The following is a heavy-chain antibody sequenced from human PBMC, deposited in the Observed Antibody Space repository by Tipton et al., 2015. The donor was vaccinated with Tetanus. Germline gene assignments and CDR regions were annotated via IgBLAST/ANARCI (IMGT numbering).Heavy chain of an antibody. J-gene: IGHJ1*01. Sequence: SLRLSCAASGFTFSSYAMHWVRQAPGKGLEWVAVISYDGSNKYYADSVKGRFTISRGNSKNTLYLQMNSLRAEDTAVYYCARDLSPGYYDSSGYYYSHGAEYFQHWGQGTLVTVSS. V-gene: IGHV3-30-3*01. CDR2: ISYDGSNK. CDR1: GFTFSSYA. D-gene: IGHD3-22*01. CDR3: ARDLSPGYYDSSGYYYSHGAEYFQH.